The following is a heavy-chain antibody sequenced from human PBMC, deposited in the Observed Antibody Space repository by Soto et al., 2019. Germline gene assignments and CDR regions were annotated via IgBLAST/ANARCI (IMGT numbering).Heavy chain of an antibody. V-gene: IGHV3-23*01. D-gene: IGHD1-1*01. CDR2: ISATGTTT. CDR1: GFTFNTYA. CDR3: AKGLKTWNGASDY. Sequence: EVQLLESGGGLVQPGGSLRLSCAASGFTFNTYAISWVRQVPGKGLEWVSTISATGTTTSYADSVKGRFTISRDNSKNTLYLQMSSLRAEDTAVYYCAKGLKTWNGASDYWGQGTLVTVSS. J-gene: IGHJ4*02.